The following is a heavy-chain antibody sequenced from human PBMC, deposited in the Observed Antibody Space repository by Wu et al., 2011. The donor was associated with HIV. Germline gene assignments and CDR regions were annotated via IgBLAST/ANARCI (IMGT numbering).Heavy chain of an antibody. J-gene: IGHJ6*03. CDR1: GGVFTSYA. CDR3: ATSPPARIKGAEKKSFRPYYYYYIGR. D-gene: IGHD6-6*01. V-gene: IGHV1-69*15. CDR2: ISPMFGEV. Sequence: QVQLVQSGAEVKKPGSSVKVSCKVSGGVFTSYAVTWVQQAPGQGLEWMGRISPMFGEVHHAQRLQGRVTITADDSASTAYMELSSLRSDDTAVYFCATSPPARIKGAEKKSFRPYYYYYIGRLGQRDPGHRLL.